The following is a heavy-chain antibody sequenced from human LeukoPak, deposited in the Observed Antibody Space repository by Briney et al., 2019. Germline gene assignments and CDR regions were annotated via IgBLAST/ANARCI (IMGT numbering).Heavy chain of an antibody. D-gene: IGHD2-2*02. CDR2: IIPIFGTA. V-gene: IGHV1-69*05. CDR1: GGTFSSYA. CDR3: AIVDIVVVPAAIGGDYYMDV. Sequence: SVKVSCKASGGTFSSYAISWVRQAPGQGLEWMGGIIPIFGTANYAQKFQGRVTIITDESTSTAYMELSSLRSEDTAVYYCAIVDIVVVPAAIGGDYYMDVWGKGTTVTVSS. J-gene: IGHJ6*03.